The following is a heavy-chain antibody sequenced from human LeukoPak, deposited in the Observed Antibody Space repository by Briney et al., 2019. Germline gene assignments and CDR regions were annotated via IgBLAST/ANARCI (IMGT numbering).Heavy chain of an antibody. CDR1: GYTFTSYY. V-gene: IGHV1-46*01. CDR3: ASATRGSGRPYYFDY. CDR2: INPSGGST. D-gene: IGHD3-10*01. Sequence: ASVKVSCKASGYTFTSYYMHWVRQAPGQGLEWMGIINPSGGSTSYAQKFQGRVTMTRDTSTSTVYMELSSLRSEDTAVYYCASATRGSGRPYYFDYWGQGTLVTVSS. J-gene: IGHJ4*02.